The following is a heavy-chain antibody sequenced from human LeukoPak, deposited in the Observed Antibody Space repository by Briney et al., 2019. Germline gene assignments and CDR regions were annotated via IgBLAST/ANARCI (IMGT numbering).Heavy chain of an antibody. CDR2: INHSGST. J-gene: IGHJ4*02. D-gene: IGHD3-3*01. V-gene: IGHV4-34*01. CDR1: GGSFSGYY. CDR3: ARPRKGRFFFDY. Sequence: PETLSLTCAVYGGSFSGYYWSWIRQPPGKGPEWIGEINHSGSTNYNPSLKSRVTISVDTSKNQFSLKLSSVTAADTAVYYCARPRKGRFFFDYWGQGTLVTVSS.